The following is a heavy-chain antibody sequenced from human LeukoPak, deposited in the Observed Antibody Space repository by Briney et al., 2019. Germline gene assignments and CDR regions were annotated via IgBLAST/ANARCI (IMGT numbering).Heavy chain of an antibody. V-gene: IGHV1-2*02. CDR3: ARAYDSRPFAY. Sequence: GASLKVSCKASGYIFTDYYMHWVRQAPGQGLEWMGWIKPNSGGTDYAQKFQGRVTMTRDTSISTAYMELSRLRSDDTAVYYCARAYDSRPFAYWGQGTLVTVSS. D-gene: IGHD3-22*01. J-gene: IGHJ4*02. CDR1: GYIFTDYY. CDR2: IKPNSGGT.